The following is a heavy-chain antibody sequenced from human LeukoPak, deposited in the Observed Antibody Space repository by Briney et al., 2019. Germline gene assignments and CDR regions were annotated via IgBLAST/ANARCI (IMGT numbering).Heavy chain of an antibody. CDR2: ISGSGGAT. CDR3: ARDQDYAFDY. Sequence: TGGFLRLSCSTSGFTFNNYALSWVRQAPGKGLEWVSAISGSGGATYYANSVKGRFTISRDNSKNTLYLQVNSLRAEDTAVYYCARDQDYAFDYWGQGTLVTVSS. CDR1: GFTFNNYA. V-gene: IGHV3-23*01. J-gene: IGHJ4*02. D-gene: IGHD4-17*01.